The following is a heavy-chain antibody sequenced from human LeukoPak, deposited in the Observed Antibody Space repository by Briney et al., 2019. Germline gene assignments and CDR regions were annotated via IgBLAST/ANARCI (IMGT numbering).Heavy chain of an antibody. CDR2: IYTSGST. D-gene: IGHD2-21*02. CDR3: ARGPPPYCGGDCSNFDY. J-gene: IGHJ4*02. V-gene: IGHV4-4*02. Sequence: SETLSLTCGVSGGSISSTNWWSWVRQPPGQGLEWIGRIYTSGSTNYNPSLKSRVTMSVDTSKNQFSLKLSSVTAADTAVYYCARGPPPYCGGDCSNFDYWGQGTLVTVSS. CDR1: GGSISSTNW.